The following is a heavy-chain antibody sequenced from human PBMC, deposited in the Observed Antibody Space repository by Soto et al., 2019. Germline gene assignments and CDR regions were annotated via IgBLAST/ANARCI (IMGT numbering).Heavy chain of an antibody. CDR1: GGSISSYY. CDR2: IYYSGST. CDR3: ARDVASDYDFWSGTNNWFDP. Sequence: SETLSLTCTGSGGSISSYYWSWIRQPPGKGLEWIGYIYYSGSTNYNPSLKSRVTISVDTSKNQFSLKLSSVTAADTAVYYCARDVASDYDFWSGTNNWFDPWGQGTLVTVSS. J-gene: IGHJ5*02. D-gene: IGHD3-3*01. V-gene: IGHV4-59*01.